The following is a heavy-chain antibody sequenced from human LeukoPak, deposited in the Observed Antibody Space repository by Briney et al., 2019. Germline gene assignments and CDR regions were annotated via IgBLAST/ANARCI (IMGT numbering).Heavy chain of an antibody. Sequence: ASVKVSCKASGYTFTGYYMHWVRQAPGQGLEWMGWINPNSGGTNYAQKFQGRVTMTRDTSISTAYMELSRLRSDDTAVYYCARGYCSSTSCYYYFDYWGQGTLVTVSS. D-gene: IGHD2-2*01. CDR3: ARGYCSSTSCYYYFDY. CDR2: INPNSGGT. V-gene: IGHV1-2*02. CDR1: GYTFTGYY. J-gene: IGHJ4*02.